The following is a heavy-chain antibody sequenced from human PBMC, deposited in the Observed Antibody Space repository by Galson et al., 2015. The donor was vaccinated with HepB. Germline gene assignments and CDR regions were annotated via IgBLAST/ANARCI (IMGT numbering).Heavy chain of an antibody. J-gene: IGHJ4*02. CDR1: GFTFSSYS. Sequence: SLRLSCAASGFTFSSYSMNWVRQAPGKGLEWVSSISSSSSYIYYADSVKGRFTISRDNAKNSLYLQMNSLRAEDTAVYYCARDPGPRWELLVTFDYWGQGTLVTVSS. CDR2: ISSSSSYI. D-gene: IGHD1-26*01. V-gene: IGHV3-21*01. CDR3: ARDPGPRWELLVTFDY.